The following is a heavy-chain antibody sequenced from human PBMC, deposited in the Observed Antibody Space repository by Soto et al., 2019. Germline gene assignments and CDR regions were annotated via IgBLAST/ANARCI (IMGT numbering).Heavy chain of an antibody. D-gene: IGHD1-26*01. CDR2: IIQDGSEK. Sequence: EVQLVESGGGLVQPGGSLRLSCTASGFMFSDSWMTWARRAPGKGLEWVANIIQDGSEKHYVDSVRGRFTISRDNAKNSVYLQMNGLRTEDTAVYHCAKYSGSYGIEYWGQGTLVTVSS. CDR1: GFMFSDSW. CDR3: AKYSGSYGIEY. J-gene: IGHJ4*02. V-gene: IGHV3-7*01.